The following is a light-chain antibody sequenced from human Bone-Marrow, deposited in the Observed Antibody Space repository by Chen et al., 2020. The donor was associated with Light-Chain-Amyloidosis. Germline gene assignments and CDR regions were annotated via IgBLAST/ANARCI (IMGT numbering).Light chain of an antibody. CDR1: STDVGNYNL. CDR2: EDN. V-gene: IGLV2-23*01. Sequence: QSALTQPASVSGSPGQSITISCTGTSTDVGNYNLVSWYQRHPGKAPKLIIFEDNKRPSGVPSRFSGSRSGYTASLTISGLQAEDESDYYCCSYAGSQIFVFGTVSRVTVL. J-gene: IGLJ1*01. CDR3: CSYAGSQIFV.